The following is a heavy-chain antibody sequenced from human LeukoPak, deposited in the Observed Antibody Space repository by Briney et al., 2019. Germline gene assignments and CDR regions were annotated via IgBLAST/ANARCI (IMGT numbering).Heavy chain of an antibody. CDR3: ARDSAVSGYYYYGMDV. V-gene: IGHV4-59*02. CDR1: GGSVSSYY. Sequence: SETLSLTCTVSGGSVSSYYWSWIRQPPRKGLEWIGYIYYSGRVNYNPSLKSRVTISVDTSKNQFSLKLSSVTAADTAVYYCARDSAVSGYYYYGMDVWGQGTTVTVSS. D-gene: IGHD6-19*01. CDR2: IYYSGRV. J-gene: IGHJ6*02.